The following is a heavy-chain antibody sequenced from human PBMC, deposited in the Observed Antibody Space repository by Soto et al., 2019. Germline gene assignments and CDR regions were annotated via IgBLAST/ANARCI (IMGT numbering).Heavy chain of an antibody. V-gene: IGHV3-9*01. CDR3: AKDRGDYGDYEAFDI. D-gene: IGHD4-17*01. CDR1: GFTFDDYA. Sequence: EVQLVESGGGLVQPGRSLRLSCAASGFTFDDYAMHWVRQAPGKGLEWVSGISWNSSSIGYADSVKGRFTISRDNAKNSLYLQMNRLRAEDTALYYCAKDRGDYGDYEAFDIWGQGTMVTVSS. CDR2: ISWNSSSI. J-gene: IGHJ3*02.